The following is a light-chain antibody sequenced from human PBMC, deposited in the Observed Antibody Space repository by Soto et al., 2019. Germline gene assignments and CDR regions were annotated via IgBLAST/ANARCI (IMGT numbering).Light chain of an antibody. CDR2: AAS. CDR1: QSVTTY. V-gene: IGKV1-39*01. CDR3: QQSYSTLWT. J-gene: IGKJ1*01. Sequence: DVQMTQSPSSLSASVGDRVTITCRASQSVTTYLNWYQKKPGKAPKLLIYAASSLQTGVPSRVSGSGSGTDFTLTISSLQPEDFATYYCQQSYSTLWTFGQGTKVDIK.